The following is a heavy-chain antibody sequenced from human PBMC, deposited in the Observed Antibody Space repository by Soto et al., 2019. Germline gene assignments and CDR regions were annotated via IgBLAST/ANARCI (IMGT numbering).Heavy chain of an antibody. CDR2: IIPIFGTA. CDR3: ASTYCGGDCYFRVYGMDV. V-gene: IGHV1-69*13. D-gene: IGHD2-21*02. Sequence: ASVKVSCKASGGTFSSYSISWVRQAPVQGLEWMGGIIPIFGTANYAQKFQGRVTITADESTSTAYMELSSLRSEDTAVYYCASTYCGGDCYFRVYGMDVWGQGTTVTVSS. CDR1: GGTFSSYS. J-gene: IGHJ6*02.